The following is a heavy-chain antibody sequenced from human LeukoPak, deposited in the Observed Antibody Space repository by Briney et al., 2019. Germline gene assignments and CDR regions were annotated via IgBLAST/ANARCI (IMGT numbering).Heavy chain of an antibody. D-gene: IGHD5/OR15-5a*01. V-gene: IGHV3-7*01. J-gene: IGHJ4*02. CDR1: EFKFGTFW. Sequence: GGSLRLSCAASEFKFGTFWMSWVRQAPGKGLEWVADIKQDGSDKYYVDSVKGRFTISRDNAKNSLYLQMNSLRAEDTAVYYCARDPKRVYDGYWGQGTLVTVSS. CDR3: ARDPKRVYDGY. CDR2: IKQDGSDK.